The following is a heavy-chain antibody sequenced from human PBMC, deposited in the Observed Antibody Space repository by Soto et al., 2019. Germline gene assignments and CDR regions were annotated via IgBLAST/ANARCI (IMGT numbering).Heavy chain of an antibody. CDR2: ISYDGSNK. Sequence: PGGSLRLSCAASGFTFSSYAMHWVRQAPGKGLEWVAVISYDGSNKYYADSVKGRFTISRDNSKNTLYLQMNSLRAEDTAVYYCAKDKWYSISSQGYYFDYWGQGTLVTVSS. V-gene: IGHV3-30-3*02. J-gene: IGHJ4*02. CDR3: AKDKWYSISSQGYYFDY. D-gene: IGHD6-6*01. CDR1: GFTFSSYA.